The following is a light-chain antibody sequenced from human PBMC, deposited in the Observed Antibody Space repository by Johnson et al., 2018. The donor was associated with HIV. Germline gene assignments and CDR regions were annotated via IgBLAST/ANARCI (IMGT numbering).Light chain of an antibody. Sequence: QSVLTQPPSVSAAPGQKVTISCSGSSSNIGNNYVSWYQQLPGKAPKLLIYDNNKRPSGIPDRFSGSKSGTSATLGITGLQTGDEADYYCGTWDSSLSALVFRTGTKVTAL. J-gene: IGLJ1*01. CDR2: DNN. CDR3: GTWDSSLSALV. V-gene: IGLV1-51*01. CDR1: SSNIGNNY.